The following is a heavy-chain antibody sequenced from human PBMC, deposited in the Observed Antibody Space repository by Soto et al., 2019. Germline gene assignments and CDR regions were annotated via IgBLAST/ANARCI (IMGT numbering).Heavy chain of an antibody. J-gene: IGHJ4*02. CDR3: ARAGVTPDFFDY. CDR2: FESGGSI. CDR1: GFSVRTNY. Sequence: GGSLRLSCAASGFSVRTNYMSWVRQAPGEGLEWVSVFESGGSIYYADSVKDRFIISRDYARNTVDLQLNSLRADDTAVYYCARAGVTPDFFDYWGQGTLVTVSS. V-gene: IGHV3-53*01. D-gene: IGHD2-21*02.